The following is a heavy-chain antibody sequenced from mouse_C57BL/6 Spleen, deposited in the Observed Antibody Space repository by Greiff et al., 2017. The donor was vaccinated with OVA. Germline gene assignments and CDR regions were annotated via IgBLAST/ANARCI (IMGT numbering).Heavy chain of an antibody. J-gene: IGHJ1*03. CDR1: GYTFTDYE. V-gene: IGHV1-15*01. Sequence: QVQLKQSGAELVRPGASVTLSCKASGYTFTDYEMHWVKQTPVHGLEWIGAIDPETGGTAYNQKFKGKAILTADKSSSTAYMELRSLTSEDSAVYYCTRRDYGSSSFDVWGTGTTVTVSS. CDR2: IDPETGGT. CDR3: TRRDYGSSSFDV. D-gene: IGHD1-1*01.